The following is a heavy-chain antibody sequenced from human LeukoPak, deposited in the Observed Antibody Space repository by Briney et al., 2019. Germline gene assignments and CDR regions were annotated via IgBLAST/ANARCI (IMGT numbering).Heavy chain of an antibody. Sequence: GRSLRLSCAASGLTFSSYAIHWVRQAPGKGLEWVAVISYDGSNKYYADSVKGRFTISRDNSKNTLYLQMNSLRAEDTAVYYCARGLGVPAAIFSDFDYWGQGTLVTVSS. J-gene: IGHJ4*02. D-gene: IGHD2-2*01. V-gene: IGHV3-30-3*01. CDR1: GLTFSSYA. CDR2: ISYDGSNK. CDR3: ARGLGVPAAIFSDFDY.